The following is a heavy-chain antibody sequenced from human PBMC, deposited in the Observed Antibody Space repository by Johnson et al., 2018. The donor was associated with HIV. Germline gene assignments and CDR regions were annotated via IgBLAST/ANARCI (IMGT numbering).Heavy chain of an antibody. J-gene: IGHJ3*02. CDR1: GFTFDDYA. Sequence: QLLESGGGLVQPGRSLRLSCAASGFTFDDYAMHWVRQAPGKGLEWVSLISWDGGSPYYADSVKGRFTISRDNSKNSLYLQMNSLRAEDTALYYCAKALRTGTPNDAFDIWGQGTMVTVSS. CDR3: AKALRTGTPNDAFDI. CDR2: ISWDGGSP. D-gene: IGHD3-10*01. V-gene: IGHV3-43D*03.